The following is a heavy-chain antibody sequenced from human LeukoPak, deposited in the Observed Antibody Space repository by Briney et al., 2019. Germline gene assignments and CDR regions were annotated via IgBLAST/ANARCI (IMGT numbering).Heavy chain of an antibody. CDR2: INPSGGST. V-gene: IGHV1-46*01. Sequence: ASVKVSCKASGYTFTSYGISWVRQAPGQGLEWMGIINPSGGSTSYAQKFQGRVTMTRDMSTSTVYMELSSLRSEDTAVYYCARENTVIDCWGQGTLVTVSS. CDR3: ARENTVIDC. D-gene: IGHD4-17*01. CDR1: GYTFTSYG. J-gene: IGHJ4*02.